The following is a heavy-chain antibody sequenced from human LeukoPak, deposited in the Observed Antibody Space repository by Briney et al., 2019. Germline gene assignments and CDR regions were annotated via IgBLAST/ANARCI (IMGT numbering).Heavy chain of an antibody. V-gene: IGHV3-15*01. CDR2: IKSNTDGGTT. D-gene: IGHD3-10*01. CDR1: GFTFTNAW. Sequence: GGSLRLSCAASGFTFTNAWMTWVRQVPGKGLEWVGRIKSNTDGGTTDYAAPVKGRFTISRDDSENTLNLQMNSLKTEDTAVYYCTTFYYYGSGSYLGYWGQGTLVTVSS. J-gene: IGHJ4*02. CDR3: TTFYYYGSGSYLGY.